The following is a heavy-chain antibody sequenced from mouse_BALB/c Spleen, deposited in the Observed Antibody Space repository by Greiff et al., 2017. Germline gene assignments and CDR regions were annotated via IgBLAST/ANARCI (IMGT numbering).Heavy chain of an antibody. CDR3: ARSEGGFYAMDY. CDR2: ISSGSSTI. J-gene: IGHJ4*01. CDR1: GFTFSSFG. Sequence: EVQGVESGGGLVQPGGSRKLSCAASGFTFSSFGMHWVRQAPEKGLEWVAYISSGSSTIYYADTVKGRFTISRDNPKNTLFLQMTSLRSEDTAMYYCARSEGGFYAMDYWGQGTSVTVSS. V-gene: IGHV5-17*02. D-gene: IGHD1-1*02.